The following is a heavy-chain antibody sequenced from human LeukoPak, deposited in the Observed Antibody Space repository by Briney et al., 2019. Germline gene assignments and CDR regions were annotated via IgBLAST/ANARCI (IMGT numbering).Heavy chain of an antibody. Sequence: PSETLSLTCTVSDGSISSYYWSWIRQPPGKGLEWIGYIYNSGSTNYNPSLKSRVTISVDTSKNQFSLKLSSVTAADTAVYYCARGYGGNFDYWGQGTLVTVSS. D-gene: IGHD4-23*01. CDR1: DGSISSYY. CDR3: ARGYGGNFDY. V-gene: IGHV4-59*01. CDR2: IYNSGST. J-gene: IGHJ4*02.